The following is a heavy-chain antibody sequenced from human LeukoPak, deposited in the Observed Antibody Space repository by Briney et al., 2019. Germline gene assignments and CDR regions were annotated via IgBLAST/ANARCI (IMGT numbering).Heavy chain of an antibody. J-gene: IGHJ6*02. CDR2: IWYDGSNK. V-gene: IGHV3-33*01. CDR1: GFTFSSYG. CDR3: ARVSLAAAGPRHYGMDV. D-gene: IGHD6-13*01. Sequence: GGSLRLSCAASGFTFSSYGMHWVRQAPGKELEWVAVIWYDGSNKYYADSVKGRFTISRDNSKNTLYLQMNSLRAEDTAVYYCARVSLAAAGPRHYGMDVWGQGTTVTVSS.